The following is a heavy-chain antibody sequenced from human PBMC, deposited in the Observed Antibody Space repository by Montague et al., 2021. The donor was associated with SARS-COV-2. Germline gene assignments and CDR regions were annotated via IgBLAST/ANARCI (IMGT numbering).Heavy chain of an antibody. J-gene: IGHJ6*02. CDR3: ARDRPWIQLWSYYYYGMDV. D-gene: IGHD5-18*01. Sequence: SLRLSCAASGFTFSSYEMNWVRQAPGKGLEWVSYISSSGSTIYYXXSLKGRFTISRDNAKNSLYLQMNSLRAEDTAVYYCARDRPWIQLWSYYYYGMDVWGQGTTVTVS. CDR1: GFTFSSYE. CDR2: ISSSGSTI. V-gene: IGHV3-48*03.